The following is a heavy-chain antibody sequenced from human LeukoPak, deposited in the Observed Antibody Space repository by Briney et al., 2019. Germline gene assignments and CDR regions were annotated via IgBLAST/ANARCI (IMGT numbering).Heavy chain of an antibody. CDR1: GVPFSNYY. D-gene: IGHD6-19*01. CDR2: INHSGYT. Sequence: SETLSLTCAVSGVPFSNYYWSWVRQSPRQGLEWIGEINHSGYTNYNPSLKSRVTMSIDTSKNQFSLKLTSVTAADAGVYYCTRAVAGHPGWGQGTLVTVSS. CDR3: TRAVAGHPG. V-gene: IGHV4-34*01. J-gene: IGHJ4*02.